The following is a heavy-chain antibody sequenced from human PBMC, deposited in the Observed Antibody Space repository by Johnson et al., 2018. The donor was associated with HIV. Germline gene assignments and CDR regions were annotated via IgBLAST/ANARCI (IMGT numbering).Heavy chain of an antibody. V-gene: IGHV3-11*01. CDR2: ISSSGSAI. D-gene: IGHD3-10*01. CDR1: GFTFSDYY. J-gene: IGHJ3*02. CDR3: TTGISWYGAITFDI. Sequence: QVQLVESGGGLVKPGGSLRLSCAASGFTFSDYYMSWIRQAPGKGLEWVSYISSSGSAIYYADSVKGRFTMSRDNAKNSMFLQMNRLKTEDTAVYYCTTGISWYGAITFDIWGQGTMVTVSS.